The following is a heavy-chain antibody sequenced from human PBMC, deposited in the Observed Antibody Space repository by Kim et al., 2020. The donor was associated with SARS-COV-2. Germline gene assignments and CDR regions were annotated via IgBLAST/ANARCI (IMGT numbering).Heavy chain of an antibody. V-gene: IGHV3-15*01. J-gene: IGHJ4*02. D-gene: IGHD2-2*01. CDR3: ATESIVVVPAAPFDY. Sequence: PVNGRVTISRDDSKNTLYLQMNSLKTDDTAVYYCATESIVVVPAAPFDYWGPGTLVTVSS.